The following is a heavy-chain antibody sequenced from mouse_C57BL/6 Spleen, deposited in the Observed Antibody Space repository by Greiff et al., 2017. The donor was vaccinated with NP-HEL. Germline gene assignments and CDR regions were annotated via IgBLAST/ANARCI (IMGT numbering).Heavy chain of an antibody. J-gene: IGHJ3*01. CDR3: ARGGYGYDPWFAY. D-gene: IGHD2-3*01. CDR1: GYTFTSYW. CDR2: IYPSDSET. Sequence: QVQLQQPGAELVKPGASVKMSCKASGYTFTSYWITWVKQRPGQGLEWIGNIYPSDSETHYNQKFKDKATLTVDKSSSTAYMQLSSLTSEDSAVYYCARGGYGYDPWFAYWGQGTLVTVSA. V-gene: IGHV1-61*01.